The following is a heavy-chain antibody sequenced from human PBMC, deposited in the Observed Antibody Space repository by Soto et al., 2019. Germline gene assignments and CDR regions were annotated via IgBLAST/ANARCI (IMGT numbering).Heavy chain of an antibody. Sequence: QVQLVESGGGLVKPGGSLRLSCAASGFTFSDYYMSWIRQAPGKGLEWVSYISSSSSYTNYADSVKGRFTISRDNAKNSLYLQMNSLRAEDTAVYYCTTGSTGYSSSWREGYGMDVWGQGTTVTVSS. V-gene: IGHV3-11*06. D-gene: IGHD6-13*01. CDR1: GFTFSDYY. CDR3: TTGSTGYSSSWREGYGMDV. CDR2: ISSSSSYT. J-gene: IGHJ6*02.